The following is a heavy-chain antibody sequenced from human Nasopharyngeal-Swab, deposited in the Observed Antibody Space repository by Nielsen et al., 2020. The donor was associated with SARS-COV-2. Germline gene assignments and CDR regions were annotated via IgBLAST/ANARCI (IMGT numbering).Heavy chain of an antibody. V-gene: IGHV4-59*08. Sequence: ESLKISCTVSGGSMSNFHWSWIRLSPGKGLEWIGYVYDSGSTKYNPSLNSRFTISVDTPKTQFSLKVRSVTAADTAVYFCARRLGLRAPFDYWGQGTLVTVSS. CDR1: GGSMSNFH. D-gene: IGHD5/OR15-5a*01. CDR3: ARRLGLRAPFDY. J-gene: IGHJ4*02. CDR2: VYDSGST.